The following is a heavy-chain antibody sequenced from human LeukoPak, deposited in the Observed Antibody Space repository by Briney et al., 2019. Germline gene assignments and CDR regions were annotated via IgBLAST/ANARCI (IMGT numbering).Heavy chain of an antibody. CDR1: GYTFTSYD. CDR3: ARAGGYCGRISCPYYFDY. CDR2: MNPNSGNT. V-gene: IGHV1-8*01. J-gene: IGHJ4*02. Sequence: ASVKVSCKASGYTFTSYDINWVRQATGQGLEWMGWMNPNSGNTGYAQKFQGRVTMTRNTSISTAYMELSSLRTEDTAVYYCARAGGYCGRISCPYYFDYWGQGSLVAVSS. D-gene: IGHD2-15*01.